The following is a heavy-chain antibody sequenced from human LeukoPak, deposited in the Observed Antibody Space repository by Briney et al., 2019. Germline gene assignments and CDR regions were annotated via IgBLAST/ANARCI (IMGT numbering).Heavy chain of an antibody. CDR3: ARRSMITQGYPKPFDY. V-gene: IGHV4-39*01. Sequence: SETLSLTCTVSGGSISSSSYYWGWIRQPPGKGLEWIGNIYYSGSTYYNPSLKSRVTISVDTSKNQFSLKLSSVTAADTAVYYCARRSMITQGYPKPFDYWGQGTLVTVSS. CDR2: IYYSGST. CDR1: GGSISSSSYY. D-gene: IGHD3-22*01. J-gene: IGHJ4*02.